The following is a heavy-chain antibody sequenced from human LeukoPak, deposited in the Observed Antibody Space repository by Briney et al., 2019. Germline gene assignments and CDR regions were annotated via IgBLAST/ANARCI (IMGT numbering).Heavy chain of an antibody. V-gene: IGHV4-59*01. CDR3: ARETIMITFGGVIAHSYFDY. D-gene: IGHD3-16*02. CDR1: GGSISSYY. J-gene: IGHJ4*02. Sequence: SETLSLTCTVSGGSISSYYWSWIRQPPGKGLEWIGYIYYSGSTNYNPSLKSRVTISVDTSKNQFSLKLSSVTAADTAVYYCARETIMITFGGVIAHSYFDYWGQGTLVTVSS. CDR2: IYYSGST.